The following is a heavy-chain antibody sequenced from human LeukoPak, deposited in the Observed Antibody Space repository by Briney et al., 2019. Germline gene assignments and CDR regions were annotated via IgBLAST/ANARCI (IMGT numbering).Heavy chain of an antibody. J-gene: IGHJ4*02. CDR2: IWCEGSNK. D-gene: IGHD3-22*01. CDR3: ARDPGYYYDSSGSHFDY. Sequence: GGSLRLSCAASGCTFSSYGMHRVRQAPGKGLEGVAVIWCEGSNKYYADSVKGRFTISRDNSKNTLYLQMNSRRAEDTAVYYCARDPGYYYDSSGSHFDYWGQGTLVTVSS. CDR1: GCTFSSYG. V-gene: IGHV3-33*01.